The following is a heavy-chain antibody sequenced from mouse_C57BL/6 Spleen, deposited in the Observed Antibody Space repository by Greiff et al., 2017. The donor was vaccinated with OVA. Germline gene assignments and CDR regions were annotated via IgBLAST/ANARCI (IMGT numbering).Heavy chain of an antibody. Sequence: VHVKQSGAELVKPGASVKLSCTASGFNIKDYYMHWVKQRTEQGLEWIGRIDPEDGETKYAPKFKGKATITADTSSNTAYLQLSSLTSEDTAVYYCASPYYYGSNWYFDVWGTGTTVTVSS. CDR3: ASPYYYGSNWYFDV. J-gene: IGHJ1*03. CDR2: IDPEDGET. V-gene: IGHV14-2*01. D-gene: IGHD1-1*01. CDR1: GFNIKDYY.